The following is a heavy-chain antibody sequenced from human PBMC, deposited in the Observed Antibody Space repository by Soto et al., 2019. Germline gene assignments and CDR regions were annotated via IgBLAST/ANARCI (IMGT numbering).Heavy chain of an antibody. V-gene: IGHV1-69*06. CDR2: IIPIFGTT. CDR3: ARDRTDSGYYTNWLDP. Sequence: SVKVSCKASGGTFGSDAITWVRQAPGQGLEWVGRIIPIFGTTNYAQNLQGRVTISADKSTLTSYMELHSPTSDDTALYYCARDRTDSGYYTNWLDPWGQGTQVTVSS. D-gene: IGHD3-22*01. J-gene: IGHJ5*02. CDR1: GGTFGSDA.